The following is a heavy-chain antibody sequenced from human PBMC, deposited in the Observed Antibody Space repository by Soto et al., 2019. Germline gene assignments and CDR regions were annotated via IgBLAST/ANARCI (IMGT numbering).Heavy chain of an antibody. D-gene: IGHD2-2*01. CDR3: AKVKVDTSCYGP. J-gene: IGHJ5*02. CDR2: IYHSGKT. CDR1: SGSISSSNW. V-gene: IGHV4-4*02. Sequence: PSETLSLTCAVSSGSISSSNWWSWVRQPPGKGLEWIGEIYHSGKTNYNPSLKSRVTISVDKSKNQFSLKLSSVTAADTAVYYCAKVKVDTSCYGPWGQGTLVTVSS.